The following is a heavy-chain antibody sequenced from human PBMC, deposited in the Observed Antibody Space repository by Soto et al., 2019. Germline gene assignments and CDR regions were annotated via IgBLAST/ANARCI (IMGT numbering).Heavy chain of an antibody. J-gene: IGHJ4*02. Sequence: QVQLQESGPGLVKPSQTLSLTCTVSGGSIGSGGYYWSWIRQHPGKGLEWIGYIYYSGSTYYNPSLKSRVTISVDTSKNQFSLKLSSVTAADTAVYYCARDTRYSSGWYEFDYWGQGTLVTVSS. CDR1: GGSIGSGGYY. CDR2: IYYSGST. V-gene: IGHV4-31*03. CDR3: ARDTRYSSGWYEFDY. D-gene: IGHD6-19*01.